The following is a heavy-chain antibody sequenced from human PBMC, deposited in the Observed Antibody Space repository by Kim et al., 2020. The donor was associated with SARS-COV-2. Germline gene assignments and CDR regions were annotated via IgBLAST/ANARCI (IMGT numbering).Heavy chain of an antibody. V-gene: IGHV3-21*01. CDR2: ISSSSSYI. CDR3: ARETFDWSYPDY. J-gene: IGHJ4*02. D-gene: IGHD3-9*01. Sequence: GGSLRLSCAASGFTFSSYSMNWVRQAPGKGLEWVSSISSSSSYIYYADSVKGRFTISRDNAKNSLYLQMNSLRAEDTAVYYCARETFDWSYPDYWGQGTLVTVSS. CDR1: GFTFSSYS.